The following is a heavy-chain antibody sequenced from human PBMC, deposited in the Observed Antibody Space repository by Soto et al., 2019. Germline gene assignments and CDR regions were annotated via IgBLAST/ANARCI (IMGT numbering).Heavy chain of an antibody. Sequence: SHTLSLTCAISGDIVSSNSAAWNWIRRSPSRGLEWLGRTYYRSKWYNHYAVSVKSRITVNPDTSKNQFSLQLNSVTTEDTAVYYCARSGPGGYFDYWGQGTLVTVSS. CDR3: ARSGPGGYFDY. D-gene: IGHD3-22*01. CDR1: GDIVSSNSAA. CDR2: TYYRSKWYN. V-gene: IGHV6-1*01. J-gene: IGHJ4*02.